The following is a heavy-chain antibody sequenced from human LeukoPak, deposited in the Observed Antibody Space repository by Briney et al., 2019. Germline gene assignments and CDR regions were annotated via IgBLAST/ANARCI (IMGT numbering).Heavy chain of an antibody. D-gene: IGHD5/OR15-5a*01. Sequence: SETLSLTCTVSGGSISPYYWTWIRQTPGKRLEWIGNINYSGSTDYNPSLKSRLTISVDTSKNQFSLKLTSLTAADTAVYYCARGVDRYNVLDIWGQETMVTVSS. CDR3: ARGVDRYNVLDI. J-gene: IGHJ3*02. V-gene: IGHV4-59*01. CDR1: GGSISPYY. CDR2: INYSGST.